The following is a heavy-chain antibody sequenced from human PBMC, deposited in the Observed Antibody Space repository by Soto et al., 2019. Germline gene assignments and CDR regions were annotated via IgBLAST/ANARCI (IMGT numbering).Heavy chain of an antibody. J-gene: IGHJ6*02. CDR2: IIPIFGTA. V-gene: IGHV1-69*13. Sequence: SVEVSCKASGGTFSSYAISWVRQAPGQGLEWMRGIIPIFGTANYAQKFQGRVTITADESTSTAYMELSSLRSEDTAVYYCASRMKVYGMDVWGQGTTVTVSS. CDR1: GGTFSSYA. D-gene: IGHD2-15*01. CDR3: ASRMKVYGMDV.